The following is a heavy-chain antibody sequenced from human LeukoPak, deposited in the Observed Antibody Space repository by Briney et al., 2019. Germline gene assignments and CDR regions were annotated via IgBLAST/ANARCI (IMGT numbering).Heavy chain of an antibody. Sequence: SVKVSCKASGGTFSSYAISWVRQAPGQGLEWMGRIIPIFGTANYAQKFQGRVTITTDEYTSTAYMELSSLRSEDTAVDYCARAVGATEVWDYYYYMDVWGKGTTVTVSS. J-gene: IGHJ6*03. CDR2: IIPIFGTA. V-gene: IGHV1-69*05. CDR3: ARAVGATEVWDYYYYMDV. D-gene: IGHD1-26*01. CDR1: GGTFSSYA.